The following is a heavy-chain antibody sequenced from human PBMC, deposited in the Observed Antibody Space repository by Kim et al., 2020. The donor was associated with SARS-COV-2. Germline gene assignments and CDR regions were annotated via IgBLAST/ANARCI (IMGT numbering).Heavy chain of an antibody. D-gene: IGHD3-3*01. CDR3: ARDVTIFGVASTPPDY. V-gene: IGHV3-7*01. CDR1: GFTFSSYW. CDR2: IKQDGSEK. J-gene: IGHJ4*02. Sequence: GGSLRLSCAASGFTFSSYWMSWVRQAPGKGLEWVANIKQDGSEKYYVDSVKGRFTISRDNAKNSLYLQMNSLRAEDTAVYYCARDVTIFGVASTPPDYWGQGTLVTVSS.